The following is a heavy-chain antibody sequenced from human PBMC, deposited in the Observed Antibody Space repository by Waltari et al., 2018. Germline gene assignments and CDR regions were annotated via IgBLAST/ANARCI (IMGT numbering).Heavy chain of an antibody. D-gene: IGHD2-21*01. J-gene: IGHJ4*02. Sequence: QVQLVQSGAEVKKPGSSVKVSCKASGGTFSSYATTLVRPAPGQGLEWMGRIIPILGIANYAQKFQGRVTITADKSTSTAYMELSSLRSEDTAVYYCARAPGGGDFRNYFDYWGQGTLVTVSS. CDR1: GGTFSSYA. CDR3: ARAPGGGDFRNYFDY. CDR2: IIPILGIA. V-gene: IGHV1-69*09.